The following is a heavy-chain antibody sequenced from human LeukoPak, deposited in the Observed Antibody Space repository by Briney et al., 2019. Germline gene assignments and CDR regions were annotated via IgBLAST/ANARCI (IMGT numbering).Heavy chain of an antibody. J-gene: IGHJ4*02. Sequence: PGGSLRLSCAASGFTFSSYWMSWVRQAPGKGLEYVSAISANGRNTYYASSVKGRFTISRDNSKNTLYLQMGSLRAEDLAVYYCARVGLGSGFDYWGQGTLVTVSS. CDR1: GFTFSSYW. V-gene: IGHV3-64*01. CDR3: ARVGLGSGFDY. CDR2: ISANGRNT. D-gene: IGHD1-26*01.